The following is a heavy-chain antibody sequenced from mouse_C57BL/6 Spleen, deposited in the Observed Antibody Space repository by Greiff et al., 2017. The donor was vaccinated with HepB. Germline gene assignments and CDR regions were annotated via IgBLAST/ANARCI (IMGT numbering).Heavy chain of an antibody. J-gene: IGHJ3*01. V-gene: IGHV8-12*01. CDR3: ARREEGIYYYGSSHEGFAY. D-gene: IGHD1-1*01. CDR2: IYWDDDK. CDR1: GFSLSTSGMG. Sequence: QVTLKESGPGILQSSQTLSLTCSFSGFSLSTSGMGVSWIRQPSGKGLEWLAHIYWDDDKRYNPSLKSRLTISKDTSRNQVFLKITSVDTADTATYYCARREEGIYYYGSSHEGFAYWGQGTLVTVSA.